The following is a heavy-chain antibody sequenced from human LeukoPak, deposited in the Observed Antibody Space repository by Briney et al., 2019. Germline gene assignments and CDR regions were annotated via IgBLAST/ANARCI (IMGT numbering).Heavy chain of an antibody. V-gene: IGHV1-2*02. CDR1: GYTFTGYY. CDR3: ARGYCTGDSCSGAWFDP. CDR2: INPNSGGT. J-gene: IGHJ5*02. Sequence: ASVKVSCKTSGYTFTGYYMHWVRQAPGQGLEWMGWINPNSGGTNYAQKFQGRVTMTSDTSISTAYMELSRLTSDDTAVYYCARGYCTGDSCSGAWFDPWGRGTLVTVFS. D-gene: IGHD2-8*02.